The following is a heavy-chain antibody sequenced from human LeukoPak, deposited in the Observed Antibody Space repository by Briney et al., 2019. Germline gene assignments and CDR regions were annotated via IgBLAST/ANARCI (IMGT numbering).Heavy chain of an antibody. CDR2: INPSGGST. D-gene: IGHD2-8*01. CDR1: GYTFTSYY. V-gene: IGHV1-46*01. J-gene: IGHJ4*02. CDR3: ARVEGYCTNGVCYGYYFDY. Sequence: ASVKVSCKASGYTFTSYYMHWVRQAPGQGLEWMGIINPSGGSTSYAQKFQGRVTMTRDTSTSTVYMEPSSLRSEDTAVYYCARVEGYCTNGVCYGYYFDYWGQGTLVTVSS.